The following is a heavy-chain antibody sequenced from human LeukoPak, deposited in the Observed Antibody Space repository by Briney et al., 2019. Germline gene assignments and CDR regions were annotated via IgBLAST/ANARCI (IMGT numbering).Heavy chain of an antibody. Sequence: PGRSLRLSCAASGFTFSSYGMHWVRQAPGKGLEWVAVISYDGSNKYYADSVKGRFTISRDNSKNTLYLQMNSLRAEDTAVYYCARYGNGAWLAHYAFDSWGQGTMVTVSS. CDR3: ARYGNGAWLAHYAFDS. J-gene: IGHJ3*02. V-gene: IGHV3-30*03. D-gene: IGHD6-19*01. CDR2: ISYDGSNK. CDR1: GFTFSSYG.